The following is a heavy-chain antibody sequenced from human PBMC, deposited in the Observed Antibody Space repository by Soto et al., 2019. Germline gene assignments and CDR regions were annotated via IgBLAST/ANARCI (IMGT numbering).Heavy chain of an antibody. V-gene: IGHV5-10-1*01. CDR2: IDPSDSYT. CDR3: ASSPRGYCSSTSCRELGNYYGMDV. Sequence: PGESLNISCKGSGYSFTSYWISLVRQMPGKGLEWMGRIDPSDSYTNYSPSFQGHVTISADKSISTAYLQWSGLKASDTAMYYCASSPRGYCSSTSCRELGNYYGMDVWGQGTTVTVSS. CDR1: GYSFTSYW. D-gene: IGHD2-2*01. J-gene: IGHJ6*02.